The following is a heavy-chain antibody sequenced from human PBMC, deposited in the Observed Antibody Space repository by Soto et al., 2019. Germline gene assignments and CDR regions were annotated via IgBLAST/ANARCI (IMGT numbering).Heavy chain of an antibody. CDR1: GYTFSNYD. CDR3: AKVSRKGSAIDFDY. V-gene: IGHV1-8*01. J-gene: IGHJ4*02. Sequence: QVQLVQSGAELKKPGASVKVSCKASGYTFSNYDMNWVRQATGQGPEWIGWVNPNNGDTGYAQKFHGRVTLTTDISTTTAYMELTSLRSEDTAIYYYAKVSRKGSAIDFDYWGQGTLITVSS. D-gene: IGHD3-10*01. CDR2: VNPNNGDT.